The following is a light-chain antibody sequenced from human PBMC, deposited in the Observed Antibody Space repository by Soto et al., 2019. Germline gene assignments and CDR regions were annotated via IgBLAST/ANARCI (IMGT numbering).Light chain of an antibody. Sequence: DIQMTQSPSSLSASVGDRVTITCRASQSISSYLNWYQQKPGKAPKLLIYAASSLQGGVPSRFSGSGSGTDFALTISSLQPEDFATYYCQQSYSTWTFGQGTKVDIK. V-gene: IGKV1-39*01. CDR1: QSISSY. J-gene: IGKJ1*01. CDR3: QQSYSTWT. CDR2: AAS.